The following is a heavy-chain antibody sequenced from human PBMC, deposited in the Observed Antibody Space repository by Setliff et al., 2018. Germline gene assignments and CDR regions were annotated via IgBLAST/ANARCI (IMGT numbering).Heavy chain of an antibody. D-gene: IGHD3-3*02. CDR2: IYYSGST. V-gene: IGHV4-39*07. CDR3: AKESLAINTRWFDP. CDR1: GGSISSSSYY. J-gene: IGHJ5*02. Sequence: KPSETLSLTCTVSGGSISSSSYYWGWIRQPPGKGLEWIGSIYYSGSTYYNPSLKSRVTISVDTSKNQFSLNLNSVTAADTALYYCAKESLAINTRWFDPWGQGILVTISS.